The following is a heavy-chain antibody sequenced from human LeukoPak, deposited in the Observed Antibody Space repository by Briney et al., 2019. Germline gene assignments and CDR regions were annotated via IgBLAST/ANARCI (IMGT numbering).Heavy chain of an antibody. D-gene: IGHD5-18*01. J-gene: IGHJ4*02. CDR3: AKVGGYSYGPNDY. Sequence: PGGSLRLSCAASGFTFSSYAMSWVRQAPGKGLEWVSAISGSGGSTYYADSVKGRFTTSRDNSKNTLYLQMNSLRAEDTAVYYCAKVGGYSYGPNDYWGQGTLVTVSS. CDR2: ISGSGGST. V-gene: IGHV3-23*01. CDR1: GFTFSSYA.